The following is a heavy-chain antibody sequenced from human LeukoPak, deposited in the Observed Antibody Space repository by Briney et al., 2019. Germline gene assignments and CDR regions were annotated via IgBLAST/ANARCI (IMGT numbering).Heavy chain of an antibody. Sequence: GGSLRLSCAASGFTFSSYAMSWVRQAPGKGLEWVAVIWYDGSNKYYADSVKGRFTISRDNSKNTLYLQMNSLRAEDTAVYYCARDPAFVVVPAANDAFDIWGQGTMVTVSS. D-gene: IGHD2-2*01. CDR1: GFTFSSYA. V-gene: IGHV3-33*08. CDR2: IWYDGSNK. J-gene: IGHJ3*02. CDR3: ARDPAFVVVPAANDAFDI.